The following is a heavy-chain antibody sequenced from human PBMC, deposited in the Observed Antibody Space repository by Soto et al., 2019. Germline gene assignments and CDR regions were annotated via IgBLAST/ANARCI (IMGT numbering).Heavy chain of an antibody. CDR2: INPNSGGT. D-gene: IGHD2-15*01. CDR1: GYTFTSYG. CDR3: ARARRDIVVVVAATPGYYYYGMDV. J-gene: IGHJ6*02. Sequence: ASVKVSCKASGYTFTSYGISWVRQAPGQGLEWMGWINPNSGGTNYAQKFQGWVTTTRDTSISTAYMELSRLRSDDTAVYYCARARRDIVVVVAATPGYYYYGMDVWGQGTTVTVSS. V-gene: IGHV1-2*04.